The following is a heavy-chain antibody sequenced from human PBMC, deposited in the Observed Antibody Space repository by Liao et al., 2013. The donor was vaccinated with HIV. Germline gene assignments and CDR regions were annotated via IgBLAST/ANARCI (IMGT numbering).Heavy chain of an antibody. J-gene: IGHJ6*03. V-gene: IGHV4-34*01. CDR2: INHSSNT. D-gene: IGHD6-19*01. Sequence: QVQLQQWGAGLLKPSETLSLTCAVYGGSFSDHYWSWIRQPPGKGLEWIGEINHSSNTNYNPSLKRRVTISVDTSKNQFSLKLRSVTAADTAVYYCARGGRYSSASFVNGYYMDVWGKGTTATVSS. CDR3: ARGGRYSSASFVNGYYMDV. CDR1: GGSFSDHY.